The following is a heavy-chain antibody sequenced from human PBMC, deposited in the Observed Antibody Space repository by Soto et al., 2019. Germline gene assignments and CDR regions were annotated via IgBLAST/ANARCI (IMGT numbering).Heavy chain of an antibody. J-gene: IGHJ4*02. D-gene: IGHD1-1*01. CDR1: GDIIRDSGDPY. V-gene: IGHV4-30-4*08. Sequence: QVQLEESGPGLLRPAQSLSLTCTVSGDIIRDSGDPYWSWVRQPPGKGLQWLAYIHHSGNTYYSPSLKSRLSLSLDTSRNEFSLTLTSVTAADTAVYYCARLSRRRFGQYKIDFWGQGALVTVSS. CDR2: IHHSGNT. CDR3: ARLSRRRFGQYKIDF.